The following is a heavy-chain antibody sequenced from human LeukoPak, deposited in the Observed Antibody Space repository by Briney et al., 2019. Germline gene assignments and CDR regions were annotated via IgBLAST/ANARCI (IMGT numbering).Heavy chain of an antibody. CDR3: ARGNILTGYCFDF. J-gene: IGHJ4*02. CDR1: GGSITGYY. V-gene: IGHV4-34*01. CDR2: IHYTGAT. Sequence: PSETLSLTCAVYGGSITGYYWSWIHQTPGRGLEWVGEIHYTGATSYNPSLKSRATISTDTSKNQISLRLSSVTAADTAVYYCARGNILTGYCFDFWGQGALVTVSS. D-gene: IGHD3-9*01.